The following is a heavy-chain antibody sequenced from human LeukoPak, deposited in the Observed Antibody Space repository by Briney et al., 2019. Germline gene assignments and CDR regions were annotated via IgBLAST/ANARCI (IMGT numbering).Heavy chain of an antibody. D-gene: IGHD6-6*01. J-gene: IGHJ4*02. CDR1: GFTFSRFA. Sequence: GGSLRLSCAASGFTFSRFAMSSVRQAPGKGLEWVSGISGSGGSTYSADSVKGRFTISRDNSKNTLYLQMNSLRAEDTAIYYCAKDLRPSRPAARSYFDYWGQGTLVTVSS. CDR3: AKDLRPSRPAARSYFDY. V-gene: IGHV3-23*01. CDR2: ISGSGGST.